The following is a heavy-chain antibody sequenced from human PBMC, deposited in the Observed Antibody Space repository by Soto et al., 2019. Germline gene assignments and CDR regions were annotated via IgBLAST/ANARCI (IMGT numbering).Heavy chain of an antibody. D-gene: IGHD5-18*01. J-gene: IGHJ6*02. V-gene: IGHV3-74*01. CDR2: INGDGSGT. CDR3: ARGIRNYYGMDV. Sequence: VRQAPGKGLVWVSRINGDGSGTNYADSVKGRFTISRDNAKNTVHLQMNSLRAEDTAVYYCARGIRNYYGMDVWGQGTTVTVSS.